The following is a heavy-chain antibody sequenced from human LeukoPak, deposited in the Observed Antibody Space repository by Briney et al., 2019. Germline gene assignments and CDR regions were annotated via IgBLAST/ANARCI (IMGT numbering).Heavy chain of an antibody. CDR3: ARSPATVVGTIDY. D-gene: IGHD4-23*01. CDR2: IIPIFGTA. Sequence: ASVKVSCKASGGTFSSYAISWVRQAPGQGLEWMGGIIPIFGTANYAQKFQGRVTITADESTSTAYMELSSLRSEDTAVYYCARSPATVVGTIDYWGQGTLVTVSS. J-gene: IGHJ4*02. V-gene: IGHV1-69*13. CDR1: GGTFSSYA.